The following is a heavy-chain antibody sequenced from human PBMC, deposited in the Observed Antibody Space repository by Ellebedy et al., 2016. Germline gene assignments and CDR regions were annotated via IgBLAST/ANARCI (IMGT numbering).Heavy chain of an antibody. CDR3: ARRSSGSYFMGAFDI. J-gene: IGHJ3*02. D-gene: IGHD1-26*01. Sequence: GESLKISXKGSGYSFTSYWIGWVRQMPGKGLEWMGIIYPGDSDTRYSPSFQGQVTISADKSISTAYLQWSSLKASDTAMYYCARRSSGSYFMGAFDIWGQGTMVTVSS. CDR1: GYSFTSYW. V-gene: IGHV5-51*01. CDR2: IYPGDSDT.